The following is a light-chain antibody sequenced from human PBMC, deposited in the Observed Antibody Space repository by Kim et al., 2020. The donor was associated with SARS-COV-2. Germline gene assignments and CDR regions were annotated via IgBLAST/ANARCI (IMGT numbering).Light chain of an antibody. V-gene: IGKV3-11*01. J-gene: IGKJ2*01. CDR2: DAS. CDR3: QQRSNWPHT. CDR1: QSVSSY. Sequence: SLTPGERATLSCRAGQSVSSYLGWYQQRPGQAPRLLIYDASNRATGIPARFSGSGSGTDFTLTISSLEPEDFAVYYCQQRSNWPHTFGQGTKLEI.